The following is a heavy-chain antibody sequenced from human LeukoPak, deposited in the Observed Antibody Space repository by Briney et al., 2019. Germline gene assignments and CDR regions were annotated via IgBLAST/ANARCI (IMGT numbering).Heavy chain of an antibody. J-gene: IGHJ6*03. CDR3: AREAYDDFWSGSWRYYYYMDV. CDR2: ISSSGSTK. D-gene: IGHD3-3*01. Sequence: GGSLRLSCAASGFTFSSYEMNWVRQAPGKGLEWVSDISSSGSTKYYADSVKGRFTISRDNAKNSLYLQMNSLRAEDTAVYYCAREAYDDFWSGSWRYYYYMDVWGKGTTVTVSS. V-gene: IGHV3-48*03. CDR1: GFTFSSYE.